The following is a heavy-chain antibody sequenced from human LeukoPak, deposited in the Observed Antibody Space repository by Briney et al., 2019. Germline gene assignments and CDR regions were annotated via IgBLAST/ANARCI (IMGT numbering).Heavy chain of an antibody. D-gene: IGHD5-12*01. Sequence: GGSLRLSCAASGFSFSNYWMTWVRQAPGKGLEWVAHINQDGSEEHYMDSVKARFTISRDNAKNSLSLQMNSLRAEDTAVYYCVRDGGVSGYDLLDYWGRGTLVTVSS. CDR3: VRDGGVSGYDLLDY. CDR1: GFSFSNYW. V-gene: IGHV3-7*01. J-gene: IGHJ4*02. CDR2: INQDGSEE.